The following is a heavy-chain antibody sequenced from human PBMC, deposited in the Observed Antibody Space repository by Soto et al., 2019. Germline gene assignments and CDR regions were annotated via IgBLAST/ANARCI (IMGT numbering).Heavy chain of an antibody. D-gene: IGHD6-6*01. V-gene: IGHV3-48*02. CDR1: GFTFSSYS. CDR2: ISSSSSTI. Sequence: EVQLVESGGGLVQPGGSLRLSCAASGFTFSSYSMNWVRQAPGKGLEWVSYISSSSSTIYYADSVKGRFTISRDNAKNSLYLKMNSLRDEDTAVYYCARDKISSSYRVWYFDLWGRGTLVTVSS. CDR3: ARDKISSSYRVWYFDL. J-gene: IGHJ2*01.